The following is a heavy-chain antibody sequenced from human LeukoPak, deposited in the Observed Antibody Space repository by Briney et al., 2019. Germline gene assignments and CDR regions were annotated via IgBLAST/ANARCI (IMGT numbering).Heavy chain of an antibody. CDR3: ARARNPHSSSWYSDAFDI. V-gene: IGHV4-4*07. CDR2: IYTSGST. D-gene: IGHD6-13*01. Sequence: PSETLSLTCTVSGGSISSYYWSWIRQPAGKGLEWIGRIYTSGSTNYNPSLKSRVTMSVDTSKNQFSLKLSSVTAADTAVYYCARARNPHSSSWYSDAFDIWGQGTMVTVSS. J-gene: IGHJ3*02. CDR1: GGSISSYY.